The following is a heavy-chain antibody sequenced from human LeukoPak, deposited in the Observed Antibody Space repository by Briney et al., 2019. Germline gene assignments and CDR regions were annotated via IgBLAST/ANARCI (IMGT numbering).Heavy chain of an antibody. CDR2: IKQDGSEK. J-gene: IGHJ4*02. CDR3: AREMATIPYYFDY. CDR1: RFTFSTYG. D-gene: IGHD5-24*01. Sequence: GGSLRLSCAASRFTFSTYGMHWVRQAPGKGLEWVANIKQDGSEKYYVDSVKGRFTISRDNAKNSLYLQMNSLRAEDTAVYYCAREMATIPYYFDYWGQGTLVTVSS. V-gene: IGHV3-7*01.